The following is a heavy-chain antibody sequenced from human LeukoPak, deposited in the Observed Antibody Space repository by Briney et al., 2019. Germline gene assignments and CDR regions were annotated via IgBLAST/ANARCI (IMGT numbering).Heavy chain of an antibody. V-gene: IGHV4-34*01. J-gene: IGHJ1*01. CDR2: INHSGST. D-gene: IGHD6-13*01. Sequence: SETLSLTCAVYGGSFSGYYWSWIRQPPGKGLEWIGEINHSGSTNYNPSLKSRVTISVDTSKNQFSLKLSSVTAADTAVYYCARVTSYSSSWREYFQHWGQGTLVTVPS. CDR3: ARVTSYSSSWREYFQH. CDR1: GGSFSGYY.